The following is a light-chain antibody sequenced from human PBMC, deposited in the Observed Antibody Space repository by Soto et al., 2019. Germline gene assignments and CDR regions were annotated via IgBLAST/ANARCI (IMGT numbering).Light chain of an antibody. J-gene: IGLJ2*01. Sequence: QSALTQPASVSGSPGQSITISCTGSSSDVGAYNYVSWYQQHPGKAPILMIYEVTKRPSGVSNRFSGSKSGNTASLTISGLRAEDEDDYYCSSYTSGSTLVVFGGGTKLTVL. CDR3: SSYTSGSTLVV. V-gene: IGLV2-14*01. CDR2: EVT. CDR1: SSDVGAYNY.